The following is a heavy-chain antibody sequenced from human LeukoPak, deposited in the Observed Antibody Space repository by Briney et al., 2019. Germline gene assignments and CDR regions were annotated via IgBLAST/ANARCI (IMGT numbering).Heavy chain of an antibody. V-gene: IGHV4-31*03. CDR1: GGSISSGGYY. CDR2: IYYSGST. D-gene: IGHD6-13*01. CDR3: ARDGSWSSFDY. J-gene: IGHJ4*02. Sequence: PSETLSLTCTVSGGSISSGGYYWSWIRQHPGKGLEWIGYIYYSGSTYYNPSLKSRVTISVDTSKNQFSLKLSSVTAAGTAVYYCARDGSWSSFDYWGQGTLVTVSS.